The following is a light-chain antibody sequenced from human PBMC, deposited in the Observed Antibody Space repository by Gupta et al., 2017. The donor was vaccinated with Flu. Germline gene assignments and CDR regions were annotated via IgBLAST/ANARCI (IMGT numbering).Light chain of an antibody. CDR2: GAS. Sequence: TTLSVATGESVTLSCRAWQSVRSNINWYKHNAGLVPRVLIHGASTRAMGITARFSGSGTGIDSTLTISIRQLEDIAGYYSQYDRHWPAHTLGHGTKLEIK. J-gene: IGKJ2*01. CDR1: QSVRSN. CDR3: QYDRHWPAHT. V-gene: IGKV3D-15*01.